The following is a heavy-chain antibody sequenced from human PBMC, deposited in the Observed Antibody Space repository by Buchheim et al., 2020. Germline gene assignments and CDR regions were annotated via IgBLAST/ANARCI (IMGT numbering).Heavy chain of an antibody. CDR2: INSDGSST. CDR1: GFTFSSYW. D-gene: IGHD2-2*01. Sequence: EVQLVESGGGLVQPGGSLRLSCAASGFTFSSYWMHWVRQAPGKGLVWVSRINSDGSSTSYADSVKGRFTISRDNAKNTLYLQMNSLRAEDTAVYYCARGGVVPAAQTAVTPYWYFDLWGRGTL. J-gene: IGHJ2*01. V-gene: IGHV3-74*01. CDR3: ARGGVVPAAQTAVTPYWYFDL.